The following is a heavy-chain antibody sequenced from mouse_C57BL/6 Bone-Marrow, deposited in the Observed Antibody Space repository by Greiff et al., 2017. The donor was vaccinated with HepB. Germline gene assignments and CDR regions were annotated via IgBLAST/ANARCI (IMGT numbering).Heavy chain of an antibody. CDR2: IYPGDGDT. Sequence: VQLQQSGPELVKPGASVKISCKASGYAFSSSWMNWVKQRPGKGLEWIGRIYPGDGDTNYNGKFKGKATLTADKSSSTAYMQLSSLTSEDSAVYFCAKGDYGSPLDYWGQGTTLTVSS. J-gene: IGHJ2*01. V-gene: IGHV1-82*01. D-gene: IGHD1-1*01. CDR1: GYAFSSSW. CDR3: AKGDYGSPLDY.